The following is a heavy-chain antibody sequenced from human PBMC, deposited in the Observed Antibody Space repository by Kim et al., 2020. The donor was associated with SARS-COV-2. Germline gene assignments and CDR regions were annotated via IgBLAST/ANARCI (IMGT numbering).Heavy chain of an antibody. Sequence: GGSLRLSCAASGFIFSDSVMNWVRQAPGKGLEWVSTIDGSASVTFYADPVKGRFTISRDKSKHTLSLQMKSLRAEDTAMYYCARRVTPWGFFDLWGQGTMVTVSS. CDR2: IDGSASVT. CDR3: ARRVTPWGFFDL. CDR1: GFIFSDSV. V-gene: IGHV3-23*01. D-gene: IGHD2-21*02. J-gene: IGHJ3*01.